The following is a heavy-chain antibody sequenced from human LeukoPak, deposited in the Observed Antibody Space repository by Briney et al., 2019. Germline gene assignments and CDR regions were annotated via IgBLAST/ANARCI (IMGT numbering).Heavy chain of an antibody. Sequence: GGSLRLSCAASGFTFSDYYMSWIRQAPGKGLEWVSYISSSGSTIYYADSVKGRFTISRDNAKNSLYLQMNSLRAEDTAVYYCAKRSSYYYDSSGYSLGYWGQGTLVTVSS. CDR1: GFTFSDYY. CDR3: AKRSSYYYDSSGYSLGY. J-gene: IGHJ4*02. CDR2: ISSSGSTI. D-gene: IGHD3-22*01. V-gene: IGHV3-11*01.